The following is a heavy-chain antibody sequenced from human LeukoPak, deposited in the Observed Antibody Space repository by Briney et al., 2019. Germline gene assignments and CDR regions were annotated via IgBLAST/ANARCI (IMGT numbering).Heavy chain of an antibody. CDR1: GGSISSSSYY. Sequence: SETLSLTCTVSGGSISSSSYYWGWIRQPPGKGLEWIGSIYYSGSTYYNPSLKSRVTISVDTSKNQFSLKLSSVTAADTAVYFCARQVVAVAGTGYFDYWGQGTLVTVSS. D-gene: IGHD6-19*01. V-gene: IGHV4-39*01. CDR3: ARQVVAVAGTGYFDY. CDR2: IYYSGST. J-gene: IGHJ4*02.